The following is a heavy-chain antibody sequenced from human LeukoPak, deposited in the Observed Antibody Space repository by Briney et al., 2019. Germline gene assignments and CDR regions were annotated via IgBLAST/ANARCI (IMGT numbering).Heavy chain of an antibody. CDR3: ARVSVDVLRYFDWPSYYFDY. D-gene: IGHD3-9*01. V-gene: IGHV3-53*01. CDR2: IYSGGST. J-gene: IGHJ4*02. Sequence: GGSLRLSCAASGFTFSSNYMSWVRRAPGKGLEWVSVIYSGGSTYYADSVKGRFTISRDNSKNTLYLQMNSLRAEDTAVYYCARVSVDVLRYFDWPSYYFDYWGQGTLVTVSS. CDR1: GFTFSSNY.